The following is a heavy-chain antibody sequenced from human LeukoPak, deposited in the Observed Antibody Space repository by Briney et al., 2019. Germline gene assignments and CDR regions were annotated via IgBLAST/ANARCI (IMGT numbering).Heavy chain of an antibody. V-gene: IGHV3-21*01. CDR2: ISSSSSYI. CDR3: ARARKYCTNGVCYTGDDAFDI. Sequence: GGSLRLSCAASGFTFSSYSMNWVRQAPGKGLEWVSPISSSSSYIYYADSVKGRFTISRDNAKNSLYLQMNSLRAEDTAVYYCARARKYCTNGVCYTGDDAFDIWGQGTMVTVSS. D-gene: IGHD2-8*01. CDR1: GFTFSSYS. J-gene: IGHJ3*02.